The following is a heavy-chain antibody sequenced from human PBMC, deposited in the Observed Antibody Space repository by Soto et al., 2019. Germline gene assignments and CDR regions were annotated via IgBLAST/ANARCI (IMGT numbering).Heavy chain of an antibody. CDR1: GFTYNSYD. CDR2: MGGAGAR. D-gene: IGHD3-10*01. Sequence: GGSLRLSCAAFGFTYNSYDMTWVRQVTGKGLEWIASMGGAGAREYSGSVKGRFIISRDNAKNSLYLQMDSLRVADTGVYYCTRATFGVGMDLWGHGTPVTVSS. J-gene: IGHJ6*02. V-gene: IGHV3-13*01. CDR3: TRATFGVGMDL.